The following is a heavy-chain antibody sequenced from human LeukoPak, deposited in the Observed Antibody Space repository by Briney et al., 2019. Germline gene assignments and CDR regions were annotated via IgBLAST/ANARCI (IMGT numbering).Heavy chain of an antibody. Sequence: ASVKVSCKASGYTFTSYDINWVRQATGQGLERMGWMNPNSGNTGYAQKFQGRVTITRNTSISTAYMELSSLRSEDTAVYYCARGDRVTIFGVVIAFDIWGQGTMVTVSS. CDR1: GYTFTSYD. CDR3: ARGDRVTIFGVVIAFDI. D-gene: IGHD3-3*01. J-gene: IGHJ3*02. V-gene: IGHV1-8*03. CDR2: MNPNSGNT.